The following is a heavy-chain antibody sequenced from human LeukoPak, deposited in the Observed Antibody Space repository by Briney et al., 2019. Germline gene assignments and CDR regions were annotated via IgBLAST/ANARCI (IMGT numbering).Heavy chain of an antibody. Sequence: PGGSLRLSCAASGFTFSNYAMNWVRQAPGKGLEWVSTITGSGGSTYYADSVKGRFTISRDNSKNTLYLQMNSLRAEDTAVYYCAKDGARSSGTMDVWGKGTTVIVSS. CDR1: GFTFSNYA. CDR2: ITGSGGST. J-gene: IGHJ6*04. D-gene: IGHD3-10*01. CDR3: AKDGARSSGTMDV. V-gene: IGHV3-23*01.